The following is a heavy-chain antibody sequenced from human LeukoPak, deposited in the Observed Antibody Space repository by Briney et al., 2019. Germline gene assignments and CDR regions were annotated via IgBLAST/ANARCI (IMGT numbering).Heavy chain of an antibody. CDR2: INTNTGNP. Sequence: ASVKVSCKASGYTFTSYAMNWVRQAPGQGLEWMGWINTNTGNPTYAQGFTGRFVFSLDTSVSTTYLQISSLKAEDTAVYYCARAYQRLGELSLPNYWGQGTLVTVSS. D-gene: IGHD3-16*02. J-gene: IGHJ4*02. V-gene: IGHV7-4-1*02. CDR1: GYTFTSYA. CDR3: ARAYQRLGELSLPNY.